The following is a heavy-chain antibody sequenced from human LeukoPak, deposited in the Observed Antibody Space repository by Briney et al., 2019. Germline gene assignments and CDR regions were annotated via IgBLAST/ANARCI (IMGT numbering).Heavy chain of an antibody. V-gene: IGHV3-23*01. D-gene: IGHD2-2*01. CDR3: AKDGALRYCSSTSCYGTYGMDV. CDR2: XSGSXXST. J-gene: IGHJ6*02. Sequence: VSAXSGSXXSTYYADSVKGRFTISRDNSKNTLYLQMNSLRAEDTAVYYCAKDGALRYCSSTSCYGTYGMDVWGQGTTVTVSS.